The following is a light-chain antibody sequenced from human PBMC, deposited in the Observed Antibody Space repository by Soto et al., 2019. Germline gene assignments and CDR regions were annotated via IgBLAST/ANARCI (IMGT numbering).Light chain of an antibody. CDR2: AAS. CDR1: QGVNNY. Sequence: DIQMTQSPSSLSASVGDRVTITCRASQGVNNYLAWFQQHPGKAPKSLIFAASTLQGGVQSRFSGSGSGADFTLTISGLPPEDSATYYFQQYNTYPYTFGQGTKLDIK. CDR3: QQYNTYPYT. V-gene: IGKV1-16*01. J-gene: IGKJ2*01.